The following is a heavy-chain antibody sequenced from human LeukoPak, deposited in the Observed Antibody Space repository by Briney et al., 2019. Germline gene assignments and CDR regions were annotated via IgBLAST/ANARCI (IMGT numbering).Heavy chain of an antibody. V-gene: IGHV3-21*01. CDR1: GFTFSSFS. CDR2: ISSSSSYI. CDR3: ARDLGYSSGPNY. Sequence: GGSLRLSCAASGFTFSSFSMNWVRQAPGKGLEWVSSISSSSSYIYYADSVKGRFTISRDNAKNSLYLQMNSLRAEDTAVYYCARDLGYSSGPNYWGQGTRVTVSS. J-gene: IGHJ4*02. D-gene: IGHD6-19*01.